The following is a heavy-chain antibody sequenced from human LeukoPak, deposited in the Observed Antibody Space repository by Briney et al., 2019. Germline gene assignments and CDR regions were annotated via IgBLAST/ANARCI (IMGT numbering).Heavy chain of an antibody. V-gene: IGHV4-34*01. Sequence: SETLSLTCAVYGGSLSAYYWTWIRQPPGEGLEWIGEINHGGSTNYNPSLKSRVTISVDTSKNQFSLKLSSVTAADTAVYYCATSGWYLLPGVYWGQGTLVTVSS. CDR1: GGSLSAYY. D-gene: IGHD6-19*01. J-gene: IGHJ4*02. CDR2: INHGGST. CDR3: ATSGWYLLPGVY.